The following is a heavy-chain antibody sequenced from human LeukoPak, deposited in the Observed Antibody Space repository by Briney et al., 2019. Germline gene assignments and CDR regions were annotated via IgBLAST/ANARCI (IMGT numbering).Heavy chain of an antibody. CDR3: AKVMIAFNAFDY. V-gene: IGHV3-23*01. J-gene: IGHJ4*02. Sequence: GGSLRLSCAASGFTFKSYAMTWVRQAPGKGLEWVSTISSSGGGTFYADSVKGRFTISRDNSKNMLYLQMNSLTVEDTAVYYCAKVMIAFNAFDYWGQGTLVTVSS. D-gene: IGHD3-22*01. CDR2: ISSSGGGT. CDR1: GFTFKSYA.